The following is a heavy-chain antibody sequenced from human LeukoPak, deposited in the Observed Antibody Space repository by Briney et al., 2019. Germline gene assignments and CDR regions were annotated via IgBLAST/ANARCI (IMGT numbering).Heavy chain of an antibody. CDR3: ARYRLGWSDP. CDR1: GGSISSSDYF. D-gene: IGHD6-25*01. CDR2: INSRGST. Sequence: PSETLSLTCTASGGSISSSDYFWSWIRQPAGKGLEWIGRINSRGSTNYNPSLKSRVTLSVDTSKNQFSLKLTSVTVADTAVYYCARYRLGWSDPWGQGTLVTVSS. J-gene: IGHJ5*02. V-gene: IGHV4-61*02.